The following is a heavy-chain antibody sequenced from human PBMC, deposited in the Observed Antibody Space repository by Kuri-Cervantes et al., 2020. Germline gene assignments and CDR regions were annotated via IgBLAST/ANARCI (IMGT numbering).Heavy chain of an antibody. CDR3: AKPLLTTGDSRYYYGMDV. V-gene: IGHV3-23*01. D-gene: IGHD7-27*01. CDR2: ISGSGRNT. J-gene: IGHJ6*02. Sequence: GGSLRLSCAASGFTFSSYAMSWVRQAPEKGLEWVSTISGSGRNTYYADPVKGRFTISRDNSKNTLYLQMNSLRAEDTAVYYCAKPLLTTGDSRYYYGMDVWGQGTTVTVSS. CDR1: GFTFSSYA.